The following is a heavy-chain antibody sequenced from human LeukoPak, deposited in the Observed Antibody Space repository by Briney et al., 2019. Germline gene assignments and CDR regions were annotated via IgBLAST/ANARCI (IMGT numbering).Heavy chain of an antibody. CDR2: IKQDGSEK. J-gene: IGHJ6*02. CDR3: ARWSGRPDYYYYGMDV. Sequence: GGSLRLSCAASGFTFSSYWMSWVRQAPGKGLEWVANIKQDGSEKYYVDSVKGRFTISRDNAKNSLYLQMNSLRAEDTAVYYCARWSGRPDYYYYGMDVWGQGTTVTVSS. D-gene: IGHD3-3*01. V-gene: IGHV3-7*01. CDR1: GFTFSSYW.